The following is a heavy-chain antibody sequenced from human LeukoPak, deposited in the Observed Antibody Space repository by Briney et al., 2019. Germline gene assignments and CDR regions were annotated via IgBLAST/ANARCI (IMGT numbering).Heavy chain of an antibody. J-gene: IGHJ4*02. V-gene: IGHV4-34*01. CDR1: GGSFSGYY. Sequence: SETLSLTCAVYGGSFSGYYWSWIRQPPGKGLEWIGEINHSGSTNYNPSLKSRVTISVDTSKNQFSLKLSSVTAADTAVYYCARARYQLLQFDYWGQGTLVTVSS. CDR3: ARARYQLLQFDY. D-gene: IGHD2-2*01. CDR2: INHSGST.